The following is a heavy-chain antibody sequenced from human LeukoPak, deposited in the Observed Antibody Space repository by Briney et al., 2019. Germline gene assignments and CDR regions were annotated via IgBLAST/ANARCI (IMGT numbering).Heavy chain of an antibody. D-gene: IGHD4-17*01. CDR2: IYSSGST. CDR1: GGSISSGGYF. V-gene: IGHV4-31*03. Sequence: SQTLSLTCTVSGGSISSGGYFWNWIRQLPGKGLEWIGYIYSSGSTYNPSLKSRVIISLDTSKNQFSLKLSSVTAADTAVYYCARDRSPMTTVTPLYGMDVWGQGTTVTVSS. CDR3: ARDRSPMTTVTPLYGMDV. J-gene: IGHJ6*02.